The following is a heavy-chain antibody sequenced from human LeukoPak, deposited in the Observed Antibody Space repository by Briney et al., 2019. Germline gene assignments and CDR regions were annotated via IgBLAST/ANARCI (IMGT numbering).Heavy chain of an antibody. CDR2: IYHSGST. D-gene: IGHD6-13*01. Sequence: PSETLSLTCTVSGGSISSSSYFWGWIRQPPGKGLEWIGEIYHSGSTNYNPSLKSRVTISVDKSKNQFSLKLSSVTAADTAVYYCARGSSSAAATAFDIWGQGTMVTVSS. CDR1: GGSISSSSYF. V-gene: IGHV4-39*07. J-gene: IGHJ3*02. CDR3: ARGSSSAAATAFDI.